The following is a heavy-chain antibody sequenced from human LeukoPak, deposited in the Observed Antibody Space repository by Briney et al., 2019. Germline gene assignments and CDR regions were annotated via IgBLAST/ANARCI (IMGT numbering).Heavy chain of an antibody. D-gene: IGHD6-19*01. CDR3: AKADTSGWYEVDYFDY. J-gene: IGHJ4*02. Sequence: GGSLRLSCAASGFTFSTYGMHWVRQAPGKGLEWVAFILYDGSNKDFADSVKGRFTISRDNSKNTLYLQTNSLRAEDTAVYYCAKADTSGWYEVDYFDYWGQGTLVTVSS. V-gene: IGHV3-30*02. CDR1: GFTFSTYG. CDR2: ILYDGSNK.